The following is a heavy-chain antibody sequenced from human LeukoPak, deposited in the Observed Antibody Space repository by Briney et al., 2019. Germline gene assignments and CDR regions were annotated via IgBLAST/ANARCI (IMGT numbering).Heavy chain of an antibody. CDR2: INHSGST. Sequence: SETLSLTCTVSGGSISSSSYYWGWIRQPPGKGLEWIGEINHSGSTNYNPSLKSRVTISVDKSKNQFSLKLSSVTAADTAVYYCARASDYYDSSGYYGDAFDIWGQGTMVTVSS. V-gene: IGHV4-39*07. CDR1: GGSISSSSYY. D-gene: IGHD3-22*01. CDR3: ARASDYYDSSGYYGDAFDI. J-gene: IGHJ3*02.